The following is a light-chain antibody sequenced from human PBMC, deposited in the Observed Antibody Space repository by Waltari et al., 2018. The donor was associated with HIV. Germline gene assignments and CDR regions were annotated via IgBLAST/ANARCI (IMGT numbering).Light chain of an antibody. CDR3: SSYTSSSTPV. CDR2: EVS. Sequence: QSALTQPASVSGSPGQSITFSCPGTSSDGGGYNYVSCYQQHPGKAPKLMLYEVSNRPAVVSNRFSGSKSGNTASLTISGLQAEDEADYYCSSYTSSSTPVFGGGTKLTVL. V-gene: IGLV2-14*01. CDR1: SSDGGGYNY. J-gene: IGLJ2*01.